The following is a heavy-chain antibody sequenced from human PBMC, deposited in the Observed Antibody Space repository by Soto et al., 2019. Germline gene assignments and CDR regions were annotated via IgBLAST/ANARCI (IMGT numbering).Heavy chain of an antibody. V-gene: IGHV1-69*02. Sequence: GASVKVSCKASGGTFSSYTISWVRQAPGQGLEWMGRIIPILGIANYAQKFQGRVTITADKSTSTAYMELSSLRSEDTAVYYCARSAIAAGTTTIPQFDPWGQGTLVTVSS. CDR2: IIPILGIA. J-gene: IGHJ5*02. D-gene: IGHD6-13*01. CDR1: GGTFSSYT. CDR3: ARSAIAAGTTTIPQFDP.